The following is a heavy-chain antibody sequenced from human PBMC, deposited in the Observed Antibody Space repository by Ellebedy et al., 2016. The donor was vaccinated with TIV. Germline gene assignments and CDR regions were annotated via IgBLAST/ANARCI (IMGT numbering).Heavy chain of an antibody. CDR3: AREKEAVITSSDAFDI. CDR2: INHSGST. J-gene: IGHJ3*02. Sequence: SETLSLXXTVSGGSISSGSYYWSWIRQPPGKGLEWIGEINHSGSTNYNPSLKSRVTISVDTSKNQFSLKLSSVTAADTAVYYCAREKEAVITSSDAFDIWGQGTMVTVSS. D-gene: IGHD4-23*01. CDR1: GGSISSGSYY. V-gene: IGHV4-39*07.